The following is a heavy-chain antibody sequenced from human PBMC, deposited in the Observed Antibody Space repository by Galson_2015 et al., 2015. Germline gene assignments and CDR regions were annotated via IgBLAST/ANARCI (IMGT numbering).Heavy chain of an antibody. CDR3: AVMTTVTIGGGWFDP. D-gene: IGHD4-11*01. CDR2: IYPGDSDT. V-gene: IGHV5-51*01. J-gene: IGHJ5*02. Sequence: QSRAEVTKPGESLQISCTGSGSRFTGYWIGWVRQMPGKGLEWMGIIYPGDSDTRYSQSFQGQVTISADESISTAYLQWSSLKASDTAMYYCAVMTTVTIGGGWFDPWGQGTLVTVSS. CDR1: GSRFTGYW.